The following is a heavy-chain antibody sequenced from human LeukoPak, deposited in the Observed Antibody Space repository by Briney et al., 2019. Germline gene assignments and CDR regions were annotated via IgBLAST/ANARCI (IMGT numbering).Heavy chain of an antibody. CDR2: FDPEDGET. CDR1: GYTLTELS. Sequence: ASVKVSCKVSGYTLTELSMHWVRQAPGKGLEWMGGFDPEDGETIYAQKFQGRVTMTEDTSTDTAYMGLSSLRSEDTAVYYCATDQYYYGSGSTRFDYWGQGTLVTVSS. D-gene: IGHD3-10*01. CDR3: ATDQYYYGSGSTRFDY. V-gene: IGHV1-24*01. J-gene: IGHJ4*02.